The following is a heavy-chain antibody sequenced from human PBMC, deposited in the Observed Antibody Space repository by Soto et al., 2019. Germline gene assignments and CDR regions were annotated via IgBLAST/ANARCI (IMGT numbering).Heavy chain of an antibody. CDR1: GFTFSDYF. CDR2: ISGSSDNI. Sequence: GGSLRLSCAASGFTFSDYFMSWIRQAPGKGLEWVSFISGSSDNIKYADSVKGRFTISRDNAKNSLYLQMNSLRAEDTAVYYCVRDSARIVVVPRVDGDNWLDPCGQGTLVTV. V-gene: IGHV3-11*06. J-gene: IGHJ5*02. CDR3: VRDSARIVVVPRVDGDNWLDP. D-gene: IGHD2-2*01.